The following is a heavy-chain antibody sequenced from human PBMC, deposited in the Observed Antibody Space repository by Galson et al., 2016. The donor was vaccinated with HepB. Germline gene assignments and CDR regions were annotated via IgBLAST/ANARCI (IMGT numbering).Heavy chain of an antibody. Sequence: SLRLSCAGSEFTFSSYAMSWVRQAPGKGLEWVSAIRGGGDSTYYADSVKGRFTISRDNSKNTLHLQMNSVRAEDTAVYYCAKDPWLRGYHYLDYWGQGTLVTVSS. J-gene: IGHJ4*02. CDR1: EFTFSSYA. V-gene: IGHV3-23*01. CDR3: AKDPWLRGYHYLDY. D-gene: IGHD2-15*01. CDR2: IRGGGDST.